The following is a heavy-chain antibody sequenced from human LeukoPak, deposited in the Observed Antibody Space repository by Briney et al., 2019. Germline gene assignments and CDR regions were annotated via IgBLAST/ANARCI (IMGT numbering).Heavy chain of an antibody. J-gene: IGHJ4*02. CDR3: AKDGEWRPAAD. V-gene: IGHV3-30*18. Sequence: GGSLRLSCAASGFTFSSYGMHWVRQAPGKGLEWVAVISYDGSNKYYPDSVKGRFTISRDNSKNTLYLQMNSLRAEDTAIYYCAKDGEWRPAADWGQGTLVTVSS. CDR2: ISYDGSNK. D-gene: IGHD2-2*01. CDR1: GFTFSSYG.